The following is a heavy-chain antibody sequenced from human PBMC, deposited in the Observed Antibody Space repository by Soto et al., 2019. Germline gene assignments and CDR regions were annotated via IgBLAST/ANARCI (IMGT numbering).Heavy chain of an antibody. CDR3: ARANSGDDDEFDY. J-gene: IGHJ4*02. V-gene: IGHV1-2*02. D-gene: IGHD5-12*01. CDR2: INPNTGGT. CDR1: GYTFTGYY. Sequence: ASLQVSCKASGYTFTGYYIHCVRPAPGQGLEWMGWINPNTGGTDYRQKFQGRVTMTRDSSITTVYMELNSPTSDDPAVYYCARANSGDDDEFDYWGQGTPVTV.